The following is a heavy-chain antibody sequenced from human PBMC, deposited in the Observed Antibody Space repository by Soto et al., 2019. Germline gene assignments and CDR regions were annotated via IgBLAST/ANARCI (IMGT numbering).Heavy chain of an antibody. CDR3: AKDYPWSYDVGGTLFFDY. CDR2: INPNGGST. Sequence: GLEWMGVINPNGGSTSYAQKFQGRVTMTRDTSTSTVYMELSSLRSEDTAVYYCAKDYPWSYDVGGTLFFDYWGQGTLVTVSS. D-gene: IGHD2-15*01. J-gene: IGHJ4*02. V-gene: IGHV1-46*01.